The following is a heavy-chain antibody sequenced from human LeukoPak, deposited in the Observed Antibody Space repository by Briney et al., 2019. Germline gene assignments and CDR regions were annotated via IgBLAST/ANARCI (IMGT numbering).Heavy chain of an antibody. V-gene: IGHV3-23*01. D-gene: IGHD6-19*01. CDR1: GFTFSSYA. CDR2: ISSSGGST. Sequence: GGSLRLSCAASGFTFSSYAMNWVRQAPGKGLEWVSVISSSGGSTYYADSVKGRLIISRDNSKNTLYLQMNSLRAEDTAVYYCTKAGIAVPATPDYWGQGTLVTVSS. CDR3: TKAGIAVPATPDY. J-gene: IGHJ4*02.